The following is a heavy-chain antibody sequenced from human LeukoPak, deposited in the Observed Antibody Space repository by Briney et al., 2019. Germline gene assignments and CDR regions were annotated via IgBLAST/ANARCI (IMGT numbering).Heavy chain of an antibody. Sequence: ASVKVSCKASGYTFTSYDINWVRQAPGQGLEWMASMNPNNGNTAYSREFQGRVTMTRDTSIGTAYLELSALRSKDTAVYYCARLHWESGGIYFYYYMDVWGKGSTVTVSS. D-gene: IGHD3-16*01. CDR2: MNPNNGNT. CDR3: ARLHWESGGIYFYYYMDV. V-gene: IGHV1-8*01. J-gene: IGHJ6*03. CDR1: GYTFTSYD.